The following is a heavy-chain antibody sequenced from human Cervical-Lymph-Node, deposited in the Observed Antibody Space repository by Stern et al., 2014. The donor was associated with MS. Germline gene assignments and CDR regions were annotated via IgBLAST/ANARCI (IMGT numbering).Heavy chain of an antibody. Sequence: QVQLQESGPGLVQPSQTLSLTCTASGFSISSGDYYCSLIRQHPGMGLVWIGYISYSGSTYYSPSLKSRLIMSVDTSKNRFSMKISCATARDTAVYYRTRDSRPTPLWESAQYYAMDVWGQGTPVAVSS. D-gene: IGHD3-16*01. CDR3: TRDSRPTPLWESAQYYAMDV. CDR1: GFSISSGDYY. V-gene: IGHV4-31*03. J-gene: IGHJ6*02. CDR2: ISYSGST.